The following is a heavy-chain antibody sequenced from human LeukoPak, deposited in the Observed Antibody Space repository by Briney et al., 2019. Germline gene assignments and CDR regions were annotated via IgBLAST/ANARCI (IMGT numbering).Heavy chain of an antibody. CDR2: ISGSGGST. CDR3: AATVAGYYFDY. CDR1: GFTFSSYA. J-gene: IGHJ4*02. V-gene: IGHV3-23*01. Sequence: GGSLRLSCAASGFTFSSYAMSWVRQAPGKGLEWVSAISGSGGSTYYADSVKGRFTISRDNSKNTLYLQMNSLRAEDTAVYYWAATVAGYYFDYWGQGTLVTVSS. D-gene: IGHD6-19*01.